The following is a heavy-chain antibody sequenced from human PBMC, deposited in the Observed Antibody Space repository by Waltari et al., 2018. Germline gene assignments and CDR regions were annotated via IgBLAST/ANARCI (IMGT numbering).Heavy chain of an antibody. CDR1: GYNFLGYY. Sequence: QVQLVQSGAEVKTPGASVNVSCKASGYNFLGYYIHWVRQAPGQGLEWMGWINPNTGGTKYAQKYQGRVTLTRDTSISTAYMELSSLGSDDMAVFYCARQAARNFDYWGQGTLVTVSS. CDR2: INPNTGGT. J-gene: IGHJ4*02. V-gene: IGHV1-2*02. CDR3: ARQAARNFDY.